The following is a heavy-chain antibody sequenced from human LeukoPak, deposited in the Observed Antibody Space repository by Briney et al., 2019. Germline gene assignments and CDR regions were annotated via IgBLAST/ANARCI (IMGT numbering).Heavy chain of an antibody. Sequence: ASVKVSCKASGYTFTRYDINWVRQATGQGLEWMGWMNPNSGNTDYAQKFQGRVTITRNTSISTAYMELRSLRSDDTAVYYCARDTSIAVAGGWVDYWGQGTLVTVSS. J-gene: IGHJ4*02. CDR3: ARDTSIAVAGGWVDY. D-gene: IGHD6-19*01. V-gene: IGHV1-8*03. CDR1: GYTFTRYD. CDR2: MNPNSGNT.